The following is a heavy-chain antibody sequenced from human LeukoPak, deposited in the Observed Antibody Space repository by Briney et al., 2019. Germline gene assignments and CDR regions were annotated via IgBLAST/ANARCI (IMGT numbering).Heavy chain of an antibody. CDR2: IYYSGST. Sequence: PSETLSLTCSVSGGSISSGTYYWGWIRQPPGNGLEWIGSIYYSGSTYYNPSLKSRVTISVDTSNNQFSLKVSSVTAADTAVYYCARHGLWYDTSGCYYYWGHGSLVTVSS. V-gene: IGHV4-39*01. CDR3: ARHGLWYDTSGCYYY. J-gene: IGHJ4*01. D-gene: IGHD3-22*01. CDR1: GGSISSGTYY.